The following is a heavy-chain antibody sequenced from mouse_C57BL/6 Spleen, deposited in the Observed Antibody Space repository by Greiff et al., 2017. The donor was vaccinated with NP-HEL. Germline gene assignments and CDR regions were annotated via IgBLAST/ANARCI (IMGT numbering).Heavy chain of an antibody. CDR1: GFSLTSYG. CDR2: IWGDGST. V-gene: IGHV2-3*01. CDR3: AKNYDGDYDYAMDY. Sequence: VMLVESGPGLVAPSQSLSITCTVSGFSLTSYGVSWVRQPPGKGLEWLGVIWGDGSTNYHSALLSRLSISKDNSKSQIFLKLNSLRTDDTATYYCAKNYDGDYDYAMDYWGQGTSVTVSS. D-gene: IGHD2-3*01. J-gene: IGHJ4*01.